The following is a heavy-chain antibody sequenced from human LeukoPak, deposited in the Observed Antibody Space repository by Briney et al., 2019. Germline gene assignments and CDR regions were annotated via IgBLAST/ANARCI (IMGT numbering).Heavy chain of an antibody. CDR2: IYSGGST. CDR3: AKDRCSNGIGCYYYYMEV. J-gene: IGHJ6*03. Sequence: GGSLRLSCAASGFTVSSNYMSWVRQAPGKGLEWVSVIYSGGSTYYADSVKGRFTISRDNSKNSLYLQMNTLRTEDTAVYYCAKDRCSNGIGCYYYYMEVWGKGTTVTISS. D-gene: IGHD2-8*01. CDR1: GFTVSSNY. V-gene: IGHV3-66*01.